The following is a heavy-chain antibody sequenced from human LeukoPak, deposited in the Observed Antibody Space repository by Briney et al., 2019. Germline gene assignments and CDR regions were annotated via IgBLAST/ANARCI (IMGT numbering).Heavy chain of an antibody. CDR1: GFIFSSYW. CDR2: INSDGSST. V-gene: IGHV3-74*01. J-gene: IGHJ4*02. CDR3: AKDLGSVVTPPSLDY. D-gene: IGHD4-23*01. Sequence: GGSLRLSCAASGFIFSSYWMHWVRQAPGKGLVWVSRINSDGSSTSYAASVKGRFTISRDNSKNTLYLQMNSLRAEDTAVYYCAKDLGSVVTPPSLDYWGQGTLVTVSS.